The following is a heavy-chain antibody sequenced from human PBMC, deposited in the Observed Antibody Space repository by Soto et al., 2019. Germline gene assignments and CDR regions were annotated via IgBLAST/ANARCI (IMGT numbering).Heavy chain of an antibody. CDR2: IKQDGNEK. D-gene: IGHD5-18*01. V-gene: IGHV3-7*01. CDR3: AREFKQAAMDTLDY. CDR1: GFTFTTYW. Sequence: EVHLVESGGGLVQPGGSLRLSCAASGFTFTTYWMSWVRQAPGKGLEWVANIKQDGNEKYYVDSVKGRFTVSRDNAKNSLYLQMNSLRAEDTAVYYCAREFKQAAMDTLDYWGQGTLVAVSS. J-gene: IGHJ4*02.